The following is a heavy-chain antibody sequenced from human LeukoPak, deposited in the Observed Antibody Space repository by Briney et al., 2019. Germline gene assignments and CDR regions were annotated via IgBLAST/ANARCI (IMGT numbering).Heavy chain of an antibody. CDR2: INGDGSST. CDR3: AKMDVG. V-gene: IGHV3-74*01. CDR1: GFTFTSSW. Sequence: PGGSLRLSCAASGFTFTSSWMHWVRQAPGKGLVWVSRINGDGSSTSYADSVKGRFTISRDNAKNTVYLQMNSLRAEDTAVYYCAKMDVGWGQGTLVIVSS. D-gene: IGHD5-24*01. J-gene: IGHJ4*02.